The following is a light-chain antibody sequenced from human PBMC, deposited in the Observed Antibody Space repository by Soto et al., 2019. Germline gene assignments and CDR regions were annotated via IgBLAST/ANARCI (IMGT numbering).Light chain of an antibody. CDR1: SRDVGGYNY. V-gene: IGLV2-11*01. J-gene: IGLJ2*01. Sequence: QSALTQPRSVSGSPGQSVTISCTGTSRDVGGYNYVSWYQQHPGKAPKLMIYDVSKRPSGIPDRFSGSKSGNTASLTISGLQAEDEVDYYCCSDAGTVVFGGGTKVTVL. CDR3: CSDAGTVV. CDR2: DVS.